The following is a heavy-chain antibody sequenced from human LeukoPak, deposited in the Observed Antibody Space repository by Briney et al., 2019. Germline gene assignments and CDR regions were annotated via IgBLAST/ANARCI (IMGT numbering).Heavy chain of an antibody. CDR2: INPSGGST. Sequence: GASAKVSFKASGYTFTSYYMHWVRQAPGQGLEWMGIINPSGGSTSYAQKFQGRVTMTRDMSTSTVYMELSSLRSEDTAGYYCARVSSSWYFDLWGRGTLVTVSS. D-gene: IGHD6-13*01. V-gene: IGHV1-46*01. CDR1: GYTFTSYY. CDR3: ARVSSSWYFDL. J-gene: IGHJ2*01.